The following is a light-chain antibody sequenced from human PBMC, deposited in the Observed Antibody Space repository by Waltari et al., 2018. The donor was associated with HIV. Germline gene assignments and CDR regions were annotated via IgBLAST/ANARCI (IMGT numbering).Light chain of an antibody. J-gene: IGKJ2*03. CDR3: QQYYRSPFS. V-gene: IGKV4-1*01. Sequence: DIVMTQSPHPLAVSLGERATLHCQSSQSVLYVSNNKNYLAWYQQKPGQPPKLLIYWASLRQSGVPDRFSGGGSGTDFTLTISSLQAEDVATYYCQQYYRSPFSFGQGTKLE. CDR2: WAS. CDR1: QSVLYVSNNKNY.